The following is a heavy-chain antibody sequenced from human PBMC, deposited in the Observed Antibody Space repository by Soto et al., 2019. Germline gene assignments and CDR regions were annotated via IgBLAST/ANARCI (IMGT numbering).Heavy chain of an antibody. CDR1: GVGFSNYG. J-gene: IGHJ4*02. CDR2: ISASGDST. CDR3: ATEPRGPDY. Sequence: VHLLESGGGLVQPGGSLKLSCATSGVGFSNYGMSWVRQAPGKGLEWVSGISASGDSTYYADPVKGRFTISGDNSKRTLYLQMNSLRAEDTAIYYCATEPRGPDYWGQGTQVTVS. V-gene: IGHV3-23*01.